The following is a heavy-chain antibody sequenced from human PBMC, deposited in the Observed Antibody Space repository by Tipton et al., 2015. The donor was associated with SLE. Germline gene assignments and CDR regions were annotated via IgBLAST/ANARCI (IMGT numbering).Heavy chain of an antibody. CDR2: IYTSGST. J-gene: IGHJ4*02. Sequence: TLSLTCTVSGGSISSGSYYWSWIRQPAGKGLEWIGRIYTSGSTNYNPSLKSRVTMSVDTSKNQFSLKLSSVTAADTAVYYCARDKNRDFDYWGQGTLVTVSS. CDR3: ARDKNRDFDY. V-gene: IGHV4-61*02. CDR1: GGSISSGSYY. D-gene: IGHD1-14*01.